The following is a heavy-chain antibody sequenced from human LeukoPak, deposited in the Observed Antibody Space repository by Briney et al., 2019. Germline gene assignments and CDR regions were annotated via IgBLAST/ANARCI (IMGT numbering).Heavy chain of an antibody. CDR1: GFTFSSYA. CDR3: ATNPIIRPKN. Sequence: EGSLRLSCAASGFTFSSYATSWVRQAPGKGLEWVSAISGSGGSTYYADSVKGRFTISRHNSKNTLYLQMNSLRAEDTAVYYSATNPIIRPKNWGQGTLVTVSS. CDR2: ISGSGGST. J-gene: IGHJ4*02. V-gene: IGHV3-23*01.